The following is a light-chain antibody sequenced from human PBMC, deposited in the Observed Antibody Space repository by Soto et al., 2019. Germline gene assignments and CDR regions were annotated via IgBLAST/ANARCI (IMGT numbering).Light chain of an antibody. CDR2: DVS. V-gene: IGLV2-11*01. CDR3: CSYAGSYVV. J-gene: IGLJ2*01. CDR1: SSDVGGYNY. Sequence: QSALTQPPSASGSPGQSVTISCTETSSDVGGYNYVSWYQQHPGKAPKLMIYDVSKRPSGVPDRFSGSKSGNTASLTISGLQAEDEADYYCCSYAGSYVVFGGGTKLTVL.